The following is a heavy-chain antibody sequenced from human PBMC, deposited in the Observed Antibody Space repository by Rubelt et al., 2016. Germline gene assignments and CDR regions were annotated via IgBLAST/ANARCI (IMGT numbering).Heavy chain of an antibody. CDR3: ASPYSSSWYGRDDAFDI. J-gene: IGHJ3*02. D-gene: IGHD6-13*01. V-gene: IGHV4-34*01. CDR1: GGSFSAYY. CDR2: INHSGST. Sequence: QVQLQQWGAGLLKPSETLSLTCAVYGGSFSAYYWSWIRQPPGKGLEWIGEINHSGSTNYNPSLKSRVTISVDTSKNQFSLKLSSVTAADTAVYYCASPYSSSWYGRDDAFDIWGQGTMVTVSS.